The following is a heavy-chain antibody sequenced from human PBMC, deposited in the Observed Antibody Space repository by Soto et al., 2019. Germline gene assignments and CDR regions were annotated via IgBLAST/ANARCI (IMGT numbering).Heavy chain of an antibody. CDR3: ARVHSSSGSLDV. CDR2: IIPIFGTA. Sequence: ASVKVSCKASGGTFSSYAISWVRQAPGQGLEWMGGIIPIFGTANYAQKFQGRVTITADESTSTAYMELSSLRSEDTAVYYCARVHSSSGSLDVWGQGTTVTVSS. CDR1: GGTFSSYA. V-gene: IGHV1-69*13. J-gene: IGHJ6*02. D-gene: IGHD6-13*01.